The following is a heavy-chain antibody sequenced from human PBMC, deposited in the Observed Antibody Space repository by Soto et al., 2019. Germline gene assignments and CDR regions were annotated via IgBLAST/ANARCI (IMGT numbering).Heavy chain of an antibody. CDR2: IKSKTDGGTT. CDR3: TTLPPIVVVPAAIPGSPDDY. J-gene: IGHJ4*02. D-gene: IGHD2-2*02. CDR1: GFTFSNAW. V-gene: IGHV3-15*01. Sequence: LGGSLRLSCAASGFTFSNAWMSWVRQAPGKGLEWVGRIKSKTDGGTTDYAAPVKGRFTISRDDSKNTLYLQMNSLKTEDTAVYYCTTLPPIVVVPAAIPGSPDDYWGQGTLVTVSS.